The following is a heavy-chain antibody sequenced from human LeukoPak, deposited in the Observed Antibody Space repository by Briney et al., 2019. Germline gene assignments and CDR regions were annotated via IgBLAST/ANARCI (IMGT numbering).Heavy chain of an antibody. CDR3: AREYYYGSGSRGSWFDP. CDR2: IIPIFGTA. CDR1: GGTFSSYA. V-gene: IGHV1-69*05. D-gene: IGHD3-10*01. Sequence: RASVKVSCKASGGTFSSYAISWVRQAPGQGLEWMGGIIPIFGTANYAQKFQGRVTITTGESTSTAYMELSSLRSEDTAVYYCAREYYYGSGSRGSWFDPWGQGTLVTVSS. J-gene: IGHJ5*02.